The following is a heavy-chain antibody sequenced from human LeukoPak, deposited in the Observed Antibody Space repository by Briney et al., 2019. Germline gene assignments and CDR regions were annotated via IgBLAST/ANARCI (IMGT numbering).Heavy chain of an antibody. V-gene: IGHV4-34*01. Sequence: PSETLSLTCAVYGGSFSGYYWSWIRQPPGKGLEWIGEINHSGNTNYNPSLKSRVTISVDTSKNQFSLKLSSVTAADTAVYYCARGRIERPAAIIRNSGKTTGGLGPKRHYYYYMDVWGKGTTVTVSS. D-gene: IGHD2-2*02. CDR1: GGSFSGYY. CDR2: INHSGNT. J-gene: IGHJ6*03. CDR3: ARGRIERPAAIIRNSGKTTGGLGPKRHYYYYMDV.